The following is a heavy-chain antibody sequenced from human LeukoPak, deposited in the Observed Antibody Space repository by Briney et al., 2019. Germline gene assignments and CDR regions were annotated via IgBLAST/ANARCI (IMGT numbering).Heavy chain of an antibody. D-gene: IGHD6-13*01. J-gene: IGHJ4*02. CDR3: AREGSSSWRYFDY. CDR1: GYTFTSDG. Sequence: ASGNVACKASGYTFTSDGISWVRHAPGQWREWKGWISAYNGNTNYAQKLQGRVTMTTDTSTSTAYMELRSLRSDDTAVYYCAREGSSSWRYFDYWGQGTLVTVSS. V-gene: IGHV1-18*01. CDR2: ISAYNGNT.